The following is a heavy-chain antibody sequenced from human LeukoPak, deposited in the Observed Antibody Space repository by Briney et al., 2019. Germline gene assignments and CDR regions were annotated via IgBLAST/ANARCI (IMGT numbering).Heavy chain of an antibody. V-gene: IGHV3-21*01. J-gene: IGHJ3*02. CDR1: GFTFSSYS. D-gene: IGHD6-6*01. Sequence: GGSLRLSCAASGFTFSSYSMNWVRQAPGKGLEWVSSISSSSSSYIYYADSVKGRFTISRDNAKNSLYLQMNSLRAEDTAVYYCARGKQLPEASFDIWGQGTMVTVSS. CDR3: ARGKQLPEASFDI. CDR2: ISSSSSSYI.